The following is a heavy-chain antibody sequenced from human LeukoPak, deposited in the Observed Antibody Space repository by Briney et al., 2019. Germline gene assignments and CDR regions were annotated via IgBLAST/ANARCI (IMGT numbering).Heavy chain of an antibody. D-gene: IGHD6-13*01. CDR3: ARDPEPRIAAADTTGYYGMDV. J-gene: IGHJ6*02. CDR1: RFTFNNYS. Sequence: PGGSLRLSCAASRFTFNNYSMNWVRQAPGKGLEWVSYISSTGNTIYYADSVKGRFTISRDNSKNTLYLQMNSLRAEDTAVYYCARDPEPRIAAADTTGYYGMDVWGQGTTVTVSS. V-gene: IGHV3-48*01. CDR2: ISSTGNTI.